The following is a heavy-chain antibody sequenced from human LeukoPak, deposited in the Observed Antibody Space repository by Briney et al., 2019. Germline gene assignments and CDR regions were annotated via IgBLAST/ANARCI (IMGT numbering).Heavy chain of an antibody. D-gene: IGHD2-15*01. CDR1: GGSISSSSYY. CDR3: ARDCSGGSCYGAFDI. CDR2: IYDSGST. Sequence: SETLSLTCTVSGGSISSSSYYWSWIRQPPGKGLEWIGYIYDSGSTYYNPSLKSRITISVGTSENRFSLKLSSVTATDMAVYYCARDCSGGSCYGAFDIWGQGTMVTVSS. J-gene: IGHJ3*02. V-gene: IGHV4-30-4*01.